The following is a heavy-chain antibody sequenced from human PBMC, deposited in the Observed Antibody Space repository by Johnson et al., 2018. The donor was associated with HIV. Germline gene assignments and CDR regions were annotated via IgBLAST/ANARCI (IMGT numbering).Heavy chain of an antibody. Sequence: QVQLVESGGGVVQPGGSLRLSCAASGFTFNTYGMDWVRQAPGKGLEWVAVISYDGSNKYYADSVKGRFTISRDNSKNTLYLQMNSLRAEDTVVYYCARDLMGPIVVDPYAFDIWGQGTMVTVSS. CDR1: GFTFNTYG. D-gene: IGHD2-2*01. CDR2: ISYDGSNK. V-gene: IGHV3-30*19. CDR3: ARDLMGPIVVDPYAFDI. J-gene: IGHJ3*02.